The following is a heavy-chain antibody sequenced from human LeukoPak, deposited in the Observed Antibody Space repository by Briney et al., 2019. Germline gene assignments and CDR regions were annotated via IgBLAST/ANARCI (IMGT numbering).Heavy chain of an antibody. J-gene: IGHJ3*02. CDR2: INSDGSST. CDR1: GFTFSSYW. Sequence: GGSLRLSCAASGFTFSSYWMHWVRQAPGKGLVWVSRINSDGSSTSYADSVKGRFTISRDNAKNTLYLQMNSLRAEDTAVYYCAREGYYGSGSYYSADAFDIWGQGTMVTVSS. V-gene: IGHV3-74*01. CDR3: AREGYYGSGSYYSADAFDI. D-gene: IGHD3-10*01.